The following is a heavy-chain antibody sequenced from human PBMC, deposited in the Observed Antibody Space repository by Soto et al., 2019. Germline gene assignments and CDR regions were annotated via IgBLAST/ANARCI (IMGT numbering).Heavy chain of an antibody. Sequence: GGSLRLSCAASGFTFSGRWMHWVRQAPGKGLVWVSRINSDGTTITYADSVKGRFTISRDNAKNTLYLQMNSLRAEDTAVYYCARGTQTTVTTRLFDCWGQGTLVTVSS. CDR2: INSDGTTI. D-gene: IGHD4-17*01. CDR3: ARGTQTTVTTRLFDC. V-gene: IGHV3-74*01. J-gene: IGHJ4*02. CDR1: GFTFSGRW.